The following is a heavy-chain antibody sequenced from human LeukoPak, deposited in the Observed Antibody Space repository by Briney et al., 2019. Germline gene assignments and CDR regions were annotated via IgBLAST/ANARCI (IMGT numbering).Heavy chain of an antibody. CDR2: ISGSGGST. V-gene: IGHV3-23*01. J-gene: IGHJ4*02. CDR1: GFTFSSYA. D-gene: IGHD6-19*01. Sequence: GGSLRLSCAVSGFTFSSYAMSWVRQAPGKGLEWVSTISGSGGSTYYADSVKGRFTISRDNSKNTLYLQMNSLRAEDTAVYYCATRSSGWKNFDYWGQGTLVTVSS. CDR3: ATRSSGWKNFDY.